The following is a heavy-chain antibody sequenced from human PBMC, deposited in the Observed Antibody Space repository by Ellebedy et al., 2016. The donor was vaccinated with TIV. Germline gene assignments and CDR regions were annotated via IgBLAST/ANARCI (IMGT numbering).Heavy chain of an antibody. D-gene: IGHD2-2*02. CDR2: VNIYNGIT. V-gene: IGHV1-18*01. Sequence: AASVKVSCKASGYIFSTYGISWVRQAPGQGLEWLGWVNIYNGITNYAQKFQGRVTMTTDTSTSTAYMELRSLRSGDTAVYYCATLTAYCSSSSCYSRDFYGMDAWGQGTTVTVSS. CDR3: ATLTAYCSSSSCYSRDFYGMDA. J-gene: IGHJ6*02. CDR1: GYIFSTYG.